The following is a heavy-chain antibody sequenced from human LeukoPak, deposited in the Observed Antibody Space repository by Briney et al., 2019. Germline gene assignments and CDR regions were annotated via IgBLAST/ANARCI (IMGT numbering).Heavy chain of an antibody. CDR2: IYPGDSDT. J-gene: IGHJ4*02. Sequence: GESLKISCKSSGYSFTTYWIGWVRQMPGKGLEWMGIIYPGDSDTRYSPSFQGQVTISADKSISTAYLQWSSLKASDTAMYYCVSAKVATIGPFDYWGQGTLVTVSS. CDR3: VSAKVATIGPFDY. V-gene: IGHV5-51*01. CDR1: GYSFTTYW. D-gene: IGHD5-24*01.